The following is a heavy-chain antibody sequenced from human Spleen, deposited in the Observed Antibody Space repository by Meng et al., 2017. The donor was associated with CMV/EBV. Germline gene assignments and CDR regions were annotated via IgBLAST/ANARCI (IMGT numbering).Heavy chain of an antibody. Sequence: SETLSLTCTVSGGSISSYYWSWIRQPPGKGLEWIGYIYYSGSTNYNPSLKSRVTISVDTSKNQFSLKLSSVTAADTAVYYCATVPGLGYCSSTSCYTGGYWGQGTLVTVSS. CDR1: GGSISSYY. V-gene: IGHV4-59*01. D-gene: IGHD2-2*02. CDR3: ATVPGLGYCSSTSCYTGGY. J-gene: IGHJ4*02. CDR2: IYYSGST.